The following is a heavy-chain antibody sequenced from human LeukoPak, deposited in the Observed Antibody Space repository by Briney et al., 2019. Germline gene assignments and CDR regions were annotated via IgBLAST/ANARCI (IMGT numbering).Heavy chain of an antibody. D-gene: IGHD6-19*01. CDR1: GFTFSSYA. CDR2: MTGSGDRT. V-gene: IGHV3-23*01. CDR3: AKGRVVAGASGFDY. Sequence: PGGSLRLSCEVSGFTFSSYAMSWVRQAPGKGLEGVSAMTGSGDRTYSADPVKGRFTSSRDNPKNTLYLQMNNLRAEDTAVYYCAKGRVVAGASGFDYWGQGTLVTVSP. J-gene: IGHJ4*02.